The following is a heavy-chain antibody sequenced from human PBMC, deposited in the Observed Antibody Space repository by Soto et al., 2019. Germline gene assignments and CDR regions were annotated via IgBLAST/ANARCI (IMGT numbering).Heavy chain of an antibody. CDR1: GFTFSNAW. CDR3: TTDPELGVVIMENYYYYMDV. Sequence: GGSLRLSCAASGFTFSNAWMSWVRQAPGKGLEWVGRIKSKTDGGTTDYAAPVKGRFTISRDDSKNTLYLQMNSLKTEDTAVYYCTTDPELGVVIMENYYYYMDVWGKGTTVTVSS. D-gene: IGHD3-3*01. CDR2: IKSKTDGGTT. J-gene: IGHJ6*03. V-gene: IGHV3-15*01.